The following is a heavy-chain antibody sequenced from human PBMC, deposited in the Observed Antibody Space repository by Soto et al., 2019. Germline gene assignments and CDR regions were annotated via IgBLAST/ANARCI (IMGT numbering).Heavy chain of an antibody. CDR3: AKQGPITNWYIDC. D-gene: IGHD1-1*01. CDR1: GFTFSSYD. Sequence: QVQLVESGGGVVQPGRSLRLSCAASGFTFSSYDMHWVRQAPGKGLEWVTVISYDGKVAYYADSVKGRFTISRDNSKNTLYLQINSLRTEDTAMYYCAKQGPITNWYIDCWGQGTLVTVSS. CDR2: ISYDGKVA. V-gene: IGHV3-30*18. J-gene: IGHJ4*02.